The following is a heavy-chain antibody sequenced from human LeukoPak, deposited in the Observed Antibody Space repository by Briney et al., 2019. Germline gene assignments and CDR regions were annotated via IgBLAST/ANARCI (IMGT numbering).Heavy chain of an antibody. V-gene: IGHV3-33*08. D-gene: IGHD3-10*01. Sequence: PGGSLRLSCAASGFTFSNYYMTWIRQAPGKGLDLVAAVRYDGSNKYYADSVKGRFTISRDNSKNTLYLQMNSLRAEDTAVYYCARDIVNIYGSGSYYNYYGMDVWGQGTTVTVSS. CDR2: VRYDGSNK. J-gene: IGHJ6*02. CDR3: ARDIVNIYGSGSYYNYYGMDV. CDR1: GFTFSNYY.